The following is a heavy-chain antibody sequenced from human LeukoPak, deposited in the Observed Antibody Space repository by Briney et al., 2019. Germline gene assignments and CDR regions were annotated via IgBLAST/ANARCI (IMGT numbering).Heavy chain of an antibody. J-gene: IGHJ4*02. CDR2: ISGSGGST. V-gene: IGHV3-23*01. CDR1: GFTFSSYA. CDR3: ANTNWNYGFIPIGY. Sequence: GGFLRLSCAASGFTFSSYAMSWVRQAPGKGLEWVSAISGSGGSTYYADSVKGRFTISRDNSKNTLYLQMNSLRAEDTAVYYCANTNWNYGFIPIGYWGQGTLVTVSS. D-gene: IGHD1-7*01.